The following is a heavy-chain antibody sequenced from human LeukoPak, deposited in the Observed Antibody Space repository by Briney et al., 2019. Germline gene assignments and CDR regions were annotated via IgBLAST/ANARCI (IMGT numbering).Heavy chain of an antibody. Sequence: SVKVSCKASGGTFSSYAISWVRQAPGQGLEWIGRIIPILGIANYAQKFQGRVTITADKSTSTAYMELSSLRSEDTAVYYCARDGSGSYYFDYWGQGTLVTVSS. CDR2: IIPILGIA. CDR3: ARDGSGSYYFDY. V-gene: IGHV1-69*04. CDR1: GGTFSSYA. J-gene: IGHJ4*02. D-gene: IGHD1-26*01.